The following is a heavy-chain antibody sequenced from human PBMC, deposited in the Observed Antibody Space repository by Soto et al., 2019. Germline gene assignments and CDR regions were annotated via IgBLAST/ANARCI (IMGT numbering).Heavy chain of an antibody. D-gene: IGHD3-3*01. CDR3: ATGKRTTKYYDFWSGLYYYGMDV. CDR2: ISGSGGST. J-gene: IGHJ6*02. Sequence: PGGSLRLSCAASGFTFSSYAMSWVRQAPGKGLEWVPAISGSGGSTYYADSVKGRFTISRDNSKNTLYLQMNSLRAEDTAVYYCATGKRTTKYYDFWSGLYYYGMDVWGQGTTVTVSS. V-gene: IGHV3-23*01. CDR1: GFTFSSYA.